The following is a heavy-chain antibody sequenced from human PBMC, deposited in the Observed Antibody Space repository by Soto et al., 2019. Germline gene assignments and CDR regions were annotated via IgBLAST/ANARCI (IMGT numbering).Heavy chain of an antibody. CDR1: GGSISSGSYY. D-gene: IGHD2-15*01. CDR2: IYYSGST. CDR3: ARDYCSGGSCYSSRSPAPPYYGMDV. Sequence: SETLSLTCTVSGGSISSGSYYWSWIRQHPGKGLEWIGYIYYSGSTYYNPSLKSRVTISVDTSKNQFSLKLSSVTAADTAVYYCARDYCSGGSCYSSRSPAPPYYGMDVWGQGTTVTVSS. J-gene: IGHJ6*02. V-gene: IGHV4-31*03.